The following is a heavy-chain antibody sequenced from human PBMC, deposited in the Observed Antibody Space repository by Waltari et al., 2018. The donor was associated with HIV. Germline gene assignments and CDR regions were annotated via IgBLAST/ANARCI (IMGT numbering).Heavy chain of an antibody. V-gene: IGHV1-8*01. CDR2: MNPNSGNT. D-gene: IGHD6-19*01. Sequence: QVQLVQSGAEVKKPGASVKVSCKASGYTFSSHDINWVRQATGQGLEWMGWMNPNSGNTGYAQKFQGRVSMTRNTSISTAYMEMSSLRSEDTAVYYCARGIEVAGTEFQHWGQGTLVTVSS. J-gene: IGHJ1*01. CDR1: GYTFSSHD. CDR3: ARGIEVAGTEFQH.